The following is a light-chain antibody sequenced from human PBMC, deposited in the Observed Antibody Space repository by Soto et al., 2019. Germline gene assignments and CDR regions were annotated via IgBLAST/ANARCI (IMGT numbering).Light chain of an antibody. CDR2: AAS. CDR1: QSISSY. J-gene: IGKJ4*01. V-gene: IGKV1-39*01. Sequence: DIQMTQAPSSLSASVGDRVTITCRARQSISSYLNWYQQKPGKAPMLLIQAASSLQSGVRSRFSGSGSRTAFSLTISSLQPELFATYYCHESYSTPFTVRGGTKVEIK. CDR3: HESYSTPFT.